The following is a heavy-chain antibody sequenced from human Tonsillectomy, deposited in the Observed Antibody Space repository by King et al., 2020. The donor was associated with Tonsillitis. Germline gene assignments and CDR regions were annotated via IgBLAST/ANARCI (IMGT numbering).Heavy chain of an antibody. CDR3: AKDAAWSGYYRSPSDY. J-gene: IGHJ4*02. CDR1: GFTFSSYA. V-gene: IGHV3-23*04. D-gene: IGHD3-3*01. CDR2: ISGSGGST. Sequence: VQLVETGGGLVQPGGSLRLSCAASGFTFSSYAMSWVRQAPGKGLEWVSAISGSGGSTYYADSVKGRFTISRDNSKNTLYLQMNSLRAEDTAVYYCAKDAAWSGYYRSPSDYWGQGTLVTLSS.